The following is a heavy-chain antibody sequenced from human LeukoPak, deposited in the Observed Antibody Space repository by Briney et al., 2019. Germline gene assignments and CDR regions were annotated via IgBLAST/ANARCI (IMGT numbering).Heavy chain of an antibody. CDR3: TRDQFFDYDNDDAFDV. Sequence: GGSLRLSCAASGFTLSSYSMNWVRQAPGKGLEWVSSMTSSRYIYYADSVKGRFTISRDDANNLVFLQMHSLRAEDTAIYYCTRDQFFDYDNDDAFDVWGQGTKVIVSS. D-gene: IGHD3-22*01. J-gene: IGHJ3*01. V-gene: IGHV3-21*04. CDR1: GFTLSSYS. CDR2: MTSSRYI.